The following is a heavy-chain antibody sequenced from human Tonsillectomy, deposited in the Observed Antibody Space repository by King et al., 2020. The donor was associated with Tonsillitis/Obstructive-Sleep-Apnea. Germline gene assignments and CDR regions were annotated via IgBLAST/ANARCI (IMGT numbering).Heavy chain of an antibody. D-gene: IGHD2-2*01. V-gene: IGHV4-4*02. CDR1: GGSISSSNW. Sequence: VQLQESGPGLVKPSGTLSLTCAVSGGSISSSNWWSWVRQPPGKGLEWIGEIYHSGSTNYNPSLQSRVTISVDKSKNQFSLKLSSVTAADTAVYYCARGQGGIVVVPAAMYYWGQGTLVTVSS. CDR2: IYHSGST. CDR3: ARGQGGIVVVPAAMYY. J-gene: IGHJ4*02.